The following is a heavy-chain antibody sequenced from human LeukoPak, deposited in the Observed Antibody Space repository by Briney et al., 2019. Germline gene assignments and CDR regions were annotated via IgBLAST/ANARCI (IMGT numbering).Heavy chain of an antibody. V-gene: IGHV3-48*03. D-gene: IGHD5-12*01. CDR3: AREGDISVITYAY. CDR1: GLTLSGYA. Sequence: GGSLRLSCAASGLTLSGYAMNWVRQAPGKGLEWVSYISSSGTTIYYADSVKGRFTISRDNAKNSLYLQMNSLRAEDTAVYYCAREGDISVITYAYWGQGTLVIVSS. J-gene: IGHJ4*02. CDR2: ISSSGTTI.